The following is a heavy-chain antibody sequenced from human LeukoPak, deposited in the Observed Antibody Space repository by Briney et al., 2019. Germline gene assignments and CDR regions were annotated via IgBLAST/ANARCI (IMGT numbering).Heavy chain of an antibody. D-gene: IGHD6-13*01. V-gene: IGHV1-8*01. Sequence: ASVKVSCKASGYTFTSYDINWVRQATGQGLEWMGWMNPNSGNTGYAQKFQGRVTITRNTSISTAYMELSSLRSEDTAVYYCARGSSSWYYYYYMDVWGKGTTVTVSS. CDR3: ARGSSSWYYYYYMDV. CDR1: GYTFTSYD. J-gene: IGHJ6*03. CDR2: MNPNSGNT.